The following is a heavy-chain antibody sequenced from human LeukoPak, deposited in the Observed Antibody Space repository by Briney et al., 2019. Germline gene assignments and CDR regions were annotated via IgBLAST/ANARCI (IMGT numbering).Heavy chain of an antibody. V-gene: IGHV3-23*01. CDR1: GFTFSSYA. J-gene: IGHJ4*02. CDR3: AKATYCGGDCYSY. Sequence: GGSLRLSCAASGFTFSSYAMSWARQAPGKGLEWVSAISGSGGSTYYADSVKGRFTISRDNSKNTLYLQMNSLRAEDTAVYYCAKATYCGGDCYSYWGQGTLVTVSS. CDR2: ISGSGGST. D-gene: IGHD2-21*02.